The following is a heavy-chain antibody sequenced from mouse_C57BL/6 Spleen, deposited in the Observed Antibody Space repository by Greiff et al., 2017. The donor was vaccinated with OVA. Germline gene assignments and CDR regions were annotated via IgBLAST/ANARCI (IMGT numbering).Heavy chain of an antibody. Sequence: VQGVESGPELVKPGASVKISCKASGYAFSSSWMNWVKQRPGKGLEWIGRIYPGDGDTNYNGKFKGKATLTADKSSSTAYMQLSSLTSEDSAVYFCAREGLRNAMDYWGQGTSVTVSS. CDR1: GYAFSSSW. CDR2: IYPGDGDT. V-gene: IGHV1-82*01. D-gene: IGHD2-4*01. J-gene: IGHJ4*01. CDR3: AREGLRNAMDY.